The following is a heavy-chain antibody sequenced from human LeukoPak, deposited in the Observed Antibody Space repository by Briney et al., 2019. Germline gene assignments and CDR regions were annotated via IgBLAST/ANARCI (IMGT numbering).Heavy chain of an antibody. CDR1: GGSISSSNW. J-gene: IGHJ5*02. CDR2: IYHSGST. D-gene: IGHD3-10*01. CDR3: ARDGMYYYGLGRRGWFDP. Sequence: SETLSLTCAVSGGSISSSNWWSWVRQPPGKGLEWIGEIYHSGSTNYNPSLKSRVTISVDKSKNQFSLKLSSVTAADTAVYYCARDGMYYYGLGRRGWFDPWGQGTLVTVSS. V-gene: IGHV4-4*02.